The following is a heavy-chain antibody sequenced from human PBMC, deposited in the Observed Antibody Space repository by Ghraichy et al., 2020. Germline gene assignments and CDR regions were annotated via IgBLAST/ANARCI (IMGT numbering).Heavy chain of an antibody. Sequence: GGSLRLSCAASGFTFSSYGMHWVRQAPGKGLEWVAVISYDGSNKYYADSVKGRFTISRDNSKNTLYLQMNSLRAEDTAVYYCAKADYDDTLDYWGQGTLVTVSS. D-gene: IGHD4-17*01. CDR3: AKADYDDTLDY. CDR2: ISYDGSNK. V-gene: IGHV3-30*18. CDR1: GFTFSSYG. J-gene: IGHJ4*02.